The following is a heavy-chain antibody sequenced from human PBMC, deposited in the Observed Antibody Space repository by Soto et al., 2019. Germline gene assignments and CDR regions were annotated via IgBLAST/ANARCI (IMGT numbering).Heavy chain of an antibody. D-gene: IGHD4-17*01. V-gene: IGHV3-48*01. CDR1: GFTFGSYS. CDR2: ISSSSSTI. J-gene: IGHJ4*02. CDR3: ARATTTVTTRPTLGY. Sequence: GGSLRLSCAASGFTFGSYSMNWVRQAPGKGLEWVSYISSSSSTIYYADSVKGRFTISRDNAKNSLYLQMNSLRAEDTAVYYCARATTTVTTRPTLGYWGQGTLVTVSS.